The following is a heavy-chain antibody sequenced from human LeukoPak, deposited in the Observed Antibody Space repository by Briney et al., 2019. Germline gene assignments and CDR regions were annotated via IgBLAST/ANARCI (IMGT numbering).Heavy chain of an antibody. CDR1: GFTFGDYA. J-gene: IGHJ4*02. CDR2: IRSKAYGGTT. Sequence: GGSLRLSCTASGFTFGDYALNWVRQAPGKGLEWVGFIRSKAYGGTTEFAASVKGRFTISRDDSKSIAYLQMNSLKTEDTAVYYCTRGIVATDFDYWGQGTLVTVSS. CDR3: TRGIVATDFDY. V-gene: IGHV3-49*04. D-gene: IGHD5-12*01.